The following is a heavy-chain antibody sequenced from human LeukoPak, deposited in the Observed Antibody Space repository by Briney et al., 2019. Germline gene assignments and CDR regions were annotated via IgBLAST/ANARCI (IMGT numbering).Heavy chain of an antibody. Sequence: SETLSLTCTVSGGSISSYYWSWIRQPAGKGLEWIGRIYTSGSTNYNPSLKSRVTMSVDTSKNQFSLKLSSVTAADTAVYYCARVKDDFWSGPDSYYYYYYMDVWGKGTTVTVSS. V-gene: IGHV4-4*07. CDR3: ARVKDDFWSGPDSYYYYYYMDV. D-gene: IGHD3-3*01. J-gene: IGHJ6*03. CDR2: IYTSGST. CDR1: GGSISSYY.